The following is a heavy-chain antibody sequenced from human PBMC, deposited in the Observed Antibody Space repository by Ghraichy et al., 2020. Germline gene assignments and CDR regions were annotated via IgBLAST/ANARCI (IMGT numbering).Heavy chain of an antibody. CDR3: AKPVGANLAFDWYFDL. J-gene: IGHJ2*01. V-gene: IGHV3-23*01. Sequence: GESLNISCAASGFTFSSYAMSWVRQAPGKGLEWVSAISGSGGSTYYADSVKGRFTISRDNSKNTLYLQMNSLRAEDTAVYYCAKPVGANLAFDWYFDLWGRGTLVTVSS. CDR2: ISGSGGST. CDR1: GFTFSSYA. D-gene: IGHD1-26*01.